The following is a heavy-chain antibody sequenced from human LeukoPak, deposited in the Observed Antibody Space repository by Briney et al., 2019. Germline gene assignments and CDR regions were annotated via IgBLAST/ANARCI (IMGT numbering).Heavy chain of an antibody. V-gene: IGHV3-21*01. Sequence: VGSLRDSCVASGFTFTTYSINWVRQATVKGLEWVSSIRSGSTYINYADSVKGRFTISRDDAKNSLYLQMNSLRAEDTAVYYCARDGIFDYWGQGTLVTVSS. CDR1: GFTFTTYS. CDR3: ARDGIFDY. CDR2: IRSGSTYI. J-gene: IGHJ4*02.